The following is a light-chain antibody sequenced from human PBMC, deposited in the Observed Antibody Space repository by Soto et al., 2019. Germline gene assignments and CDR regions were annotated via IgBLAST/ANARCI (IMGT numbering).Light chain of an antibody. CDR2: GSY. V-gene: IGKV3D-15*01. CDR3: QQYNNWPLT. Sequence: EIVMTQSPATLSLSPGERATLSCRASQSVSSKLAWFQQKPGQAPRLLIYGSYTRATGIPARFSGSGSGTEFTRTISSLQSEDFAVYYCQQYNNWPLTFGQGTKVEIK. J-gene: IGKJ1*01. CDR1: QSVSSK.